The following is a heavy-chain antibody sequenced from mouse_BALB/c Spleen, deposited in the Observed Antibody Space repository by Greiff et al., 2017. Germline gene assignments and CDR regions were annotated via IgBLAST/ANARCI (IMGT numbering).Heavy chain of an antibody. Sequence: DLVKPGASVKLSCKASGNTFTSYWINWIKQRPGQGLEWIGRIAPGSGSTYYNEMFKGKATLTVDTSSSTAYIQLSSLSSEDSAVYFCARGWPTSYWGQGTTLTVSS. CDR2: IAPGSGST. D-gene: IGHD2-3*01. J-gene: IGHJ2*01. CDR3: ARGWPTSY. V-gene: IGHV1S41*01. CDR1: GNTFTSYW.